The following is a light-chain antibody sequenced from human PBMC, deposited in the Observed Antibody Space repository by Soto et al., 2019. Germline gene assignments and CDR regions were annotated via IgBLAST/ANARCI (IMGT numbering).Light chain of an antibody. V-gene: IGLV2-14*01. CDR2: EVS. J-gene: IGLJ1*01. CDR1: SSDVGGYNY. CDR3: SSYTSSSTPDV. Sequence: QSALTQPASVSGSPGQSITISCTGTSSDVGGYNYVSWYQQQPGKAPKLMIYEVSNRPSGVSNRFSGSKSGNTASLTISGLQAEDEADYYCSSYTSSSTPDVFGAGTKLTVL.